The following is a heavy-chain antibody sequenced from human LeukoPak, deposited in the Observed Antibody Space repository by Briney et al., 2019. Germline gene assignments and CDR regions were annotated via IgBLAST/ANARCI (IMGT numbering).Heavy chain of an antibody. CDR2: IYYSGST. J-gene: IGHJ5*02. V-gene: IGHV4-30-4*01. CDR3: ARDPGADGYNRPVGWFDP. CDR1: GGSISSGDYY. D-gene: IGHD5-24*01. Sequence: PSETLSLTCTVSGGSISSGDYYWSWIRQPPGKGLEWIGYIYYSGSTHYNPSLKSRVTISVDTSKNQFSLKLSSVTAADTAVYYCARDPGADGYNRPVGWFDPWGQGTLVTVSS.